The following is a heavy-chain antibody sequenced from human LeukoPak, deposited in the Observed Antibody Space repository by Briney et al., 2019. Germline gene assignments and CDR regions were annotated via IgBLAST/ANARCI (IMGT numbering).Heavy chain of an antibody. CDR2: INAGNGNT. CDR3: ASSKTRGNHPERSNFDY. D-gene: IGHD1-1*01. CDR1: GYTFTSYA. Sequence: ASVKVSCKASGYTFTSYAMHWVRQSPGQRLEWMGWINAGNGNTKYSQKFQGRVTITRDTSASTAYMELSSLRSEDTAVYYCASSKTRGNHPERSNFDYWGQGTLVTVSS. J-gene: IGHJ4*02. V-gene: IGHV1-3*01.